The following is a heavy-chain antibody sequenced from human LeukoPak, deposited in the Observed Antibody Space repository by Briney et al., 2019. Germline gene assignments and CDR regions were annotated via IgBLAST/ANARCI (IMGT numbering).Heavy chain of an antibody. D-gene: IGHD3-9*01. CDR3: ARAMSDDISTVDY. CDR1: GFTFSSYW. J-gene: IGHJ4*02. CDR2: IKQDGSEK. V-gene: IGHV3-7*01. Sequence: GGSLRLSCAASGFTFSSYWMSWVRQAPGKGLEWVANIKQDGSEKYYVDSVKGRFTISRDSAKNSLYLQMNSLRAEDTAVYYCARAMSDDISTVDYWGQGTLVTVSS.